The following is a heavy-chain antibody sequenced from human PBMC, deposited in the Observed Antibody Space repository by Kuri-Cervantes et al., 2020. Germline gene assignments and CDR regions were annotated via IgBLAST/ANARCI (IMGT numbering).Heavy chain of an antibody. CDR2: INAGNGNT. CDR1: GYTFTSYA. CDR3: ARAPYCSGGSCYYNWFDP. V-gene: IGHV1-3*01. D-gene: IGHD2-15*01. Sequence: ASVKVSCKASGYTFTSYAMHWVRQAPGQRLEWMGWINAGNGNTKYSQKFQGRVTITRDTSTSTAYMELRSLRSDDTAVYCCARAPYCSGGSCYYNWFDPWGQGTLVTVSS. J-gene: IGHJ5*02.